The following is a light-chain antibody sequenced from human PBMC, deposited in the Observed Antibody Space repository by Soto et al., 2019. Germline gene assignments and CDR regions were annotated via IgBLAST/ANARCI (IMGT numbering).Light chain of an antibody. CDR1: SSDVGGYNY. V-gene: IGLV2-14*01. CDR3: SSYTSSSTLLYV. J-gene: IGLJ1*01. Sequence: QSALTQPASVSGSPGQSITISCTGTSSDVGGYNYVSWYQQHPGKAPKLMIYDVSNRPSGVSNRLSGSKSGNTASLTISGLQDEDEADYYCSSYTSSSTLLYVFGTGTKLTVL. CDR2: DVS.